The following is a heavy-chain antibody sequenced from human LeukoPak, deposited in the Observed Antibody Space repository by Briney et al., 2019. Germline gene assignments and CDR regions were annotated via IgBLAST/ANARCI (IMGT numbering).Heavy chain of an antibody. CDR2: IYPGDSDA. CDR3: ARRYCSSGGCTTRHWFDP. D-gene: IGHD2-15*01. CDR1: GYTFTTYW. V-gene: IGHV5-51*01. Sequence: GESLKISCQGSGYTFTTYWIGWVRQMPGKGLEWMGIIYPGDSDARYSPSFQGQVTISVDKSISTAYLQWSSLKASDTAMYYCARRYCSSGGCTTRHWFDPWGQGTLVTVSS. J-gene: IGHJ5*02.